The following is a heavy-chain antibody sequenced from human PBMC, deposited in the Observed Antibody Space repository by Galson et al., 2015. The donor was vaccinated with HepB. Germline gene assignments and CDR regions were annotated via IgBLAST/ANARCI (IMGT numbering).Heavy chain of an antibody. CDR2: ISNTGGTT. CDR1: GFTFSTYA. D-gene: IGHD1-26*01. Sequence: SLRLSCAASGFTFSTYAMSWVRQAPGKGLEWVSGISNTGGTTNYADSVKGRFTISRDNAKNSLYLQMDSLRDEDTAVYYCAGGLAGGYFSNWFDPWGQGTLVTVSP. J-gene: IGHJ5*02. CDR3: AGGLAGGYFSNWFDP. V-gene: IGHV3-23*01.